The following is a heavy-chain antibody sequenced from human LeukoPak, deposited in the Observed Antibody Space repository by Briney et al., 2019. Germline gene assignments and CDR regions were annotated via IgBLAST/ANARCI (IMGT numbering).Heavy chain of an antibody. J-gene: IGHJ4*02. CDR1: GFTFSSYS. Sequence: PGGSLRHSCAASGFTFSSYSMNWVRQAPGKGLEGVSSISSSSSYIYYADSVKGRFTIYRDNAKNSLNLQMNSLRAEDTAVYYCASGSSWYALDYWGQGTLVTVSS. V-gene: IGHV3-21*01. D-gene: IGHD6-13*01. CDR3: ASGSSWYALDY. CDR2: ISSSSSYI.